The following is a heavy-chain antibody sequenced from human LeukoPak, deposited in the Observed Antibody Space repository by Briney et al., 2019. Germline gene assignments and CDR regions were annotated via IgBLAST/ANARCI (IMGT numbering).Heavy chain of an antibody. CDR1: GFTFSSYG. CDR3: AKYAGIYDFWSGYYIDY. V-gene: IGHV3-33*06. D-gene: IGHD3-3*01. CDR2: IWYVGSNK. Sequence: GGSLRLSCAASGFTFSSYGMRWVRQAPGKGLEWVAVIWYVGSNKYYADSVKGRFTISRDNSKNTLYLQMNRLRAEDTAVYYCAKYAGIYDFWSGYYIDYWGQGTLVTVSS. J-gene: IGHJ4*02.